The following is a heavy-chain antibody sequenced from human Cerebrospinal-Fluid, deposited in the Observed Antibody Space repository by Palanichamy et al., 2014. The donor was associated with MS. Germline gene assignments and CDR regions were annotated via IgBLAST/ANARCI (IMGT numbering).Heavy chain of an antibody. CDR2: INLDGQRA. V-gene: IGHV3-74*01. CDR3: ARDATEGRFFDF. Sequence: EVNLVESGGALFQPGGSLRLSCAASGFSFSNHWIHWVRQVPGQGLVWVARINLDGQRADYADFVQGRFSLSRDNAKNMVFLQVSSLRADDTALYYCARDATEGRFFDFWGQGTLVTVSS. CDR1: GFSFSNHW. D-gene: IGHD4-17*01. J-gene: IGHJ4*02.